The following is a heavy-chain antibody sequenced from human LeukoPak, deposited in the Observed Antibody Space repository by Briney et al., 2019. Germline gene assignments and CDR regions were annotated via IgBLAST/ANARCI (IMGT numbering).Heavy chain of an antibody. CDR1: GGSISSGGYY. J-gene: IGHJ5*02. CDR3: ARVSQLLYWFDP. D-gene: IGHD2-2*01. V-gene: IGHV4-61*08. CDR2: INHSGST. Sequence: KASQTLSLTCTVSGGSISSGGYYWSWIRQPPGKGLEWIGEINHSGSTNYNPSLKNRVTISVDTSKNQFSLKLSSVTAADTAVYYCARVSQLLYWFDPWGQGTLVTVSS.